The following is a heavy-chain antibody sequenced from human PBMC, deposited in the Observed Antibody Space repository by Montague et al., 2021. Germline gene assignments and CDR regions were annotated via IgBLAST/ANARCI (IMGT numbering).Heavy chain of an antibody. CDR3: AKGSPFGWGSYYTGGYFDY. D-gene: IGHD3-10*01. V-gene: IGHV3-23*01. CDR1: GFTFSNFA. CDR2: ISTTGVTT. Sequence: SLRLSCAASGFTFSNFAMAWVRQAPGKGLEWVSTISTTGVTTYYADSVKGRFTISRDKSRNTLYLQINSLRAEYTAVYFCAKGSPFGWGSYYTGGYFDYWGQGTLVTVAS. J-gene: IGHJ4*02.